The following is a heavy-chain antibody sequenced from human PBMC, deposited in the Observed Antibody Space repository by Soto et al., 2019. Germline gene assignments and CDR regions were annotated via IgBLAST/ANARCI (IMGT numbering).Heavy chain of an antibody. D-gene: IGHD4-4*01. J-gene: IGHJ3*02. CDR2: INHSGST. V-gene: IGHV4-34*01. Sequence: SETLSLTCAIYDGSFSVYYWIWIRQSPGEGLEWIGEINHSGSTNYSPSLKSRVTMSVDASKNQFSLKLSSVTAADTAVYYCARDSTRRGACDIWGQGTTVTVSS. CDR3: ARDSTRRGACDI. CDR1: DGSFSVYY.